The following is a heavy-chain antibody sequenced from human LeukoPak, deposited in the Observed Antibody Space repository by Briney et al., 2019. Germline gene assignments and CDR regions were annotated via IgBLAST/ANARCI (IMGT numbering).Heavy chain of an antibody. CDR3: ATQQQLATGTRAYFPYYFDY. V-gene: IGHV4-59*01. CDR1: GGSISSYY. D-gene: IGHD6-6*01. CDR2: IYYSGST. J-gene: IGHJ4*02. Sequence: SETLSLTCTVSGGSISSYYWSWIRQPPGKGLEWIGYIYYSGSTNYNPSLKSRVTISVDTSKNQFSLKLSSVTAADTAVYYCATQQQLATGTRAYFPYYFDYWGQGTLVTVSS.